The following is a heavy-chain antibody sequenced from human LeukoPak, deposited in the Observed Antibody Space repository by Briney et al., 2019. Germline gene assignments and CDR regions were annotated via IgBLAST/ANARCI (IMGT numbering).Heavy chain of an antibody. V-gene: IGHV4-61*05. CDR3: ARTEYYYDSSGYYYGGFDY. CDR1: GGSISSSSYY. CDR2: VFDSGST. J-gene: IGHJ4*02. Sequence: SETLSLTCTVSGGSISSSSYYWGWIRQPPGKGLEWIGYVFDSGSTNYNPSLKSRVTISEDTSKNQFSLKLSSVIAADTAVYYCARTEYYYDSSGYYYGGFDYWGQGTLVTVSS. D-gene: IGHD3-22*01.